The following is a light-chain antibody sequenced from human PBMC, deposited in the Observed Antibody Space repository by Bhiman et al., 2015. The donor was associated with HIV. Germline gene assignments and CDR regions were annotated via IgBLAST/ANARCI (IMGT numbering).Light chain of an antibody. V-gene: IGLV3-25*03. CDR2: KDT. Sequence: SYELTQPPSVSVSPGQTATITCSGDALPNQYAYWYRQRPGQAPVLVIYKDTERPSGIPDRFSGSSSGTTVTLTISRVQAEDEADYYCQSADSSGPYVIFGGGTNLTVL. CDR3: QSADSSGPYVI. CDR1: ALPNQY. J-gene: IGLJ2*01.